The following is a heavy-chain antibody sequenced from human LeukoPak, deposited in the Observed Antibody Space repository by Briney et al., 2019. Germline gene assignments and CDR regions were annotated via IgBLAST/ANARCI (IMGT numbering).Heavy chain of an antibody. D-gene: IGHD5-18*01. J-gene: IGHJ3*02. CDR3: ARGQLQLWSNRIRVDAFDI. V-gene: IGHV3-30*01. Sequence: GRSLRLSCAASGFTFSSYAMHWVRQAPGKGLEGVAVISYDGSNKYYADSVKGRFTISRDNSKNTLYLQMNSLRAEDTAVYYCARGQLQLWSNRIRVDAFDIWGQGTMVTVSS. CDR2: ISYDGSNK. CDR1: GFTFSSYA.